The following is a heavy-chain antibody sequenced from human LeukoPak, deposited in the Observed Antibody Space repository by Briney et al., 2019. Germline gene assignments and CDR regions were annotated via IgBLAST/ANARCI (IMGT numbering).Heavy chain of an antibody. D-gene: IGHD2-2*01. J-gene: IGHJ4*02. CDR2: VSGSGSNT. CDR3: ARKVYHRFDY. CDR1: GFTFTNHA. V-gene: IGHV3-23*01. Sequence: PGGSLRLSCVASGFTFTNHAMSWVRQAPRKGLEWVAVVSGSGSNTYYTDSVKGRFTISRDNSKNTLYLQMNSLRADDTAVYYCARKVYHRFDYWGQGTLVTVSS.